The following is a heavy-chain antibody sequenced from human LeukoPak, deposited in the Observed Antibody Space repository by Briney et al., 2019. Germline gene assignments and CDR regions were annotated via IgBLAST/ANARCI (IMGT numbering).Heavy chain of an antibody. D-gene: IGHD6-19*01. CDR1: GFTFSSNY. CDR3: ARASIAVAGPLDY. J-gene: IGHJ4*02. Sequence: PGGSLRLSCAASGFTFSSNYMSWVRQAPGKGLEWVSVIYSGGSTYYSDSVTGRFTISRENSKNTLYLQKNSLRAEDTAVYYCARASIAVAGPLDYWGQGTLVTVSS. CDR2: IYSGGST. V-gene: IGHV3-53*01.